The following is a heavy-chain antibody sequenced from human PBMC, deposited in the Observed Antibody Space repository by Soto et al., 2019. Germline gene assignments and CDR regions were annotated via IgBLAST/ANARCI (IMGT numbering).Heavy chain of an antibody. CDR1: GYTFTSYG. CDR3: AITQYDILTGYLDY. CDR2: ISAYNGNT. V-gene: IGHV1-18*01. D-gene: IGHD3-9*01. Sequence: ASVKVSCKASGYTFTSYGISWVRQAPGQGLEWMGWISAYNGNTNYAQKLQGRVTMTTDTSTSTAYMELSSLRSEVTAVYYCAITQYDILTGYLDYWGQGTLVTVSS. J-gene: IGHJ4*02.